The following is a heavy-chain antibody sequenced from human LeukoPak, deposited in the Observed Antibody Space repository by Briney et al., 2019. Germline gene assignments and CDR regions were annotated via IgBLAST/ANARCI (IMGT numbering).Heavy chain of an antibody. Sequence: SETLSLTCTVSGGSISYDYWSWIRQPPGKGLEWIGYIYYSGSTYYNPSLKSRVTISVDTSKNQFSLKLSSVTAADTAVYYCARVGIVGATADYWGQGTLVTVSS. J-gene: IGHJ4*02. CDR1: GGSISYDY. CDR2: IYYSGST. D-gene: IGHD1-26*01. CDR3: ARVGIVGATADY. V-gene: IGHV4-59*12.